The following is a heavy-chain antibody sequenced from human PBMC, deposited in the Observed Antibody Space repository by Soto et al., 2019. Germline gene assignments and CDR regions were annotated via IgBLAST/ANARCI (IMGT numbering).Heavy chain of an antibody. CDR2: ISYDGSNK. D-gene: IGHD1-1*01. CDR3: VRCWGTGDGSNLGYNLFDP. J-gene: IGHJ5*02. CDR1: GFTVSGYS. Sequence: QEQVVESGGGVVQPGRSLRLSCAASGFTVSGYSMHWVRQAPGKGLEWVALISYDGSNKDYADSVKGRFTISRDNSKNTLYLQMNSLTAEDTAVYYCVRCWGTGDGSNLGYNLFDPWGQGTLVTVSS. V-gene: IGHV3-30-3*01.